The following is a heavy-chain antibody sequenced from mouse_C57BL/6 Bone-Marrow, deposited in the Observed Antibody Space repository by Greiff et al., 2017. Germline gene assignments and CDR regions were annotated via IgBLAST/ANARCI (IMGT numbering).Heavy chain of an antibody. CDR3: TPYYYGSSPYYAMDY. CDR2: IRLKSDNYAT. CDR1: GFTFSNYW. V-gene: IGHV6-3*01. J-gene: IGHJ4*01. Sequence: EVKLVESGGGLVQPGGSMKLSCVASGFTFSNYWMNWVRQSPEKGLEWVAQIRLKSDNYATHYAESVKGRFTISRDDSKSSVYLQMNNLRAEDTGIYYCTPYYYGSSPYYAMDYWGQGTSVTVSS. D-gene: IGHD1-1*01.